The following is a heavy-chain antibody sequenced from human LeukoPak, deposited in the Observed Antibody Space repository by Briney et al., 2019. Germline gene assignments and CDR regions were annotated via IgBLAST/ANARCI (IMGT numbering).Heavy chain of an antibody. V-gene: IGHV1-2*04. CDR3: ARDRRSHYYGSGTYYPDAFDI. CDR1: GYTFTGYY. D-gene: IGHD3-10*01. CDR2: INPNSGGT. J-gene: IGHJ3*02. Sequence: ASVKVSCKASGYTFTGYYMHWVRQAPGQGLEWMGWINPNSGGTNYAQKFQGWVTMTRDTSISTAYMELSRLRSDDTAVYYCARDRRSHYYGSGTYYPDAFDIWGQGTMVTVSS.